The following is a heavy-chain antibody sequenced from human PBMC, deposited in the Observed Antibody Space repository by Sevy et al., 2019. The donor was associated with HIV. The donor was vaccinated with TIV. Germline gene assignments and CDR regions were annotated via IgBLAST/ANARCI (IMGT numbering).Heavy chain of an antibody. CDR2: ISAYNGNT. CDR1: GYTFTSYG. Sequence: ASVKVSCKASGYTFTSYGISWVRQAPGQGLEWMGWISAYNGNTNYAQKLQGRVTMTTDTSTSTAYMERRSLRSDDTAVYYCARDHPFDIVVVVAANTFDYWGQGTLVTVSS. D-gene: IGHD2-15*01. J-gene: IGHJ4*02. CDR3: ARDHPFDIVVVVAANTFDY. V-gene: IGHV1-18*01.